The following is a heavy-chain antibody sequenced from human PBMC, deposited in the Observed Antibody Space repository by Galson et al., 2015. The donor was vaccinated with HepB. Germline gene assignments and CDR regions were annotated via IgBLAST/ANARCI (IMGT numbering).Heavy chain of an antibody. V-gene: IGHV3-30-3*01. CDR1: GFTFSSFA. CDR3: ARDPLSAGATPPDY. CDR2: ISYDGSSK. Sequence: SLRLSCAASGFTFSSFAMHWVRQAPGKGLEWVAIISYDGSSKYYADSVKGRFTISRDNSRNTLSLQMNSLTTEDTAVYYCARDPLSAGATPPDYWGQGTLVTVSS. J-gene: IGHJ4*02. D-gene: IGHD3-10*01.